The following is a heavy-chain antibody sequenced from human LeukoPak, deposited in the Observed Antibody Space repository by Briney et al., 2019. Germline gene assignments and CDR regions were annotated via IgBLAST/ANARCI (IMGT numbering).Heavy chain of an antibody. CDR2: IIPIFGTA. V-gene: IGHV1-69*01. J-gene: IGHJ6*02. CDR3: ARDRDSSGWYHYYYGMDA. D-gene: IGHD6-19*01. CDR1: GGTFSSYA. Sequence: SVKVSCKASGGTFSSYAISWVRQAPGQGLEWMGGIIPIFGTANYAQKFQGRVTITADESTSTAYMELSSLRSEDTAVYYCARDRDSSGWYHYYYGMDAWGQGTTVTVSS.